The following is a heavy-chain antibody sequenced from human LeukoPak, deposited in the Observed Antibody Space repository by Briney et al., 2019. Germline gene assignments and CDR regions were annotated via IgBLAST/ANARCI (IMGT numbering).Heavy chain of an antibody. CDR1: GYTFTSYG. Sequence: ASVKVSCKASGYTFTSYGISWVRQAPGQGLEWMGWISAYNGNTSYAQKLQGRVTMTTDTSTSTAYMELRSLRSDDTAVYFCARGDYYGSGNYYKKTVDFWGQGTLVTVSS. CDR3: ARGDYYGSGNYYKKTVDF. J-gene: IGHJ4*02. D-gene: IGHD3-10*01. CDR2: ISAYNGNT. V-gene: IGHV1-18*01.